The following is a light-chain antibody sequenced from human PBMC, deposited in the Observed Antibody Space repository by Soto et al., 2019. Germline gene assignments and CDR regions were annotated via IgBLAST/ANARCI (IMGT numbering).Light chain of an antibody. CDR1: SSNIGSNT. CDR3: AAWDDSLNGDV. CDR2: NNN. J-gene: IGLJ1*01. Sequence: QSVLTQPPSASGTPGQRVTISCSGSSSNIGSNTVTWYQQLPGTAPKLLIYNNNQRPSGVPDRLSGSKSGTSASLAISGLQSEDEADYYCAAWDDSLNGDVFGTGTKVTV. V-gene: IGLV1-44*01.